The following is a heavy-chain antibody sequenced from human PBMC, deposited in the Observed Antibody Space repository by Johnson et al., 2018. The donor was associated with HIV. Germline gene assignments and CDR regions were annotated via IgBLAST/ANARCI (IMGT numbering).Heavy chain of an antibody. J-gene: IGHJ3*02. D-gene: IGHD3-22*01. CDR2: ISYDGGSK. CDR3: AKAREYDSTGHDAFDI. V-gene: IGHV3-30*14. CDR1: GITVSSNY. Sequence: QVQLVESGGALVQPGGSLRLSCAASGITVSSNYMSWVRQAPGKGLEWVAVISYDGGSKYYSDSVKGRFTISRDNSKNTLYLQMNSLRAEDTAVYYCAKAREYDSTGHDAFDIWGQGTMVTVSS.